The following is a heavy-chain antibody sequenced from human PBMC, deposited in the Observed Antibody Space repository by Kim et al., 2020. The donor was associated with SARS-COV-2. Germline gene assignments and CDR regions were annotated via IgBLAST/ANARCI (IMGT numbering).Heavy chain of an antibody. CDR2: INHSGST. V-gene: IGHV4-34*01. CDR3: ARWEPTVTTLDY. J-gene: IGHJ4*02. Sequence: SQTLSLNCAVYGGSFSGYYWSWIRQPPGKGLEWIGEINHSGSTNYNPSLKSRVTISVDTSKNQFSLKLSSVTAADTAVYYCARWEPTVTTLDYWGQGTLVTVSS. D-gene: IGHD4-17*01. CDR1: GGSFSGYY.